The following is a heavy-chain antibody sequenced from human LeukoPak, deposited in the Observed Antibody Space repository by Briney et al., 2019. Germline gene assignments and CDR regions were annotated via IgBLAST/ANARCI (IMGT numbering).Heavy chain of an antibody. D-gene: IGHD1-14*01. V-gene: IGHV4-38-2*02. CDR2: IYYSGST. Sequence: SETLSLTCTVSGYSISSGYYWGWIRQPPGKGLEWIGSIYYSGSTYYNPSLKSRVTISVDTSKNQFSLKLSSVTAADTAVYYCARDAPRIRNAFDIWGQGTMVTVSS. CDR3: ARDAPRIRNAFDI. J-gene: IGHJ3*02. CDR1: GYSISSGYY.